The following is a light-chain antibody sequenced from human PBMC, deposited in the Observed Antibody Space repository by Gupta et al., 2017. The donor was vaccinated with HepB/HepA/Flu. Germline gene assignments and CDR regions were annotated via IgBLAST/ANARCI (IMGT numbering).Light chain of an antibody. J-gene: IGKJ4*01. Sequence: EIVLTQSPATLSLSPGERATLSCRASQSVSSYLAWYQQKPGQAPRLLIYDASNRATGIPARFKGSGFGTDFTLTLSRLEPEDFAVYYCQQRSNWPPLTFGGGTKVEIK. V-gene: IGKV3-11*01. CDR1: QSVSSY. CDR3: QQRSNWPPLT. CDR2: DAS.